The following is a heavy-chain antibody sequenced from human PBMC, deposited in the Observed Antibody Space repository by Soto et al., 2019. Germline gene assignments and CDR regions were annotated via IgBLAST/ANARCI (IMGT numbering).Heavy chain of an antibody. Sequence: GGSLRLSCAASGFTFSSYAMHWVRQAPGKGLEWVAVISYDGSNKYYADSVKGRFTISRDNSKNTLYLQMNSLRAEDTAVYYCATLAPDAFDIWGQGTMVT. CDR1: GFTFSSYA. CDR3: ATLAPDAFDI. CDR2: ISYDGSNK. J-gene: IGHJ3*02. V-gene: IGHV3-30-3*01. D-gene: IGHD5-12*01.